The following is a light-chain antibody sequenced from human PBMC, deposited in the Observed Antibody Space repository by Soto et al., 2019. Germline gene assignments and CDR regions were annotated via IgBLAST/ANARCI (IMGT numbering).Light chain of an antibody. Sequence: LTQSPDTLSLSPGERATLSCRASQGISSALAWYQQKPGKAPKLLIYDASSLESGVPSRFSGSGSGTDFTLTISSLQPEDFATYYCQQFNSYPLTFGGGTKVEIK. CDR2: DAS. CDR1: QGISSA. CDR3: QQFNSYPLT. V-gene: IGKV1-13*02. J-gene: IGKJ4*01.